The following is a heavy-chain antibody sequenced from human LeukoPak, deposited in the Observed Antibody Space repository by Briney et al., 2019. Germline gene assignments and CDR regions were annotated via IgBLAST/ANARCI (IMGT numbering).Heavy chain of an antibody. J-gene: IGHJ4*02. D-gene: IGHD6-19*01. CDR3: TIAVAGYWDY. CDR1: GFTFSGSA. CDR2: IRSKANGYAT. V-gene: IGHV3-73*01. Sequence: GGSLRLSCAASGFTFSGSAMHWVRQAPGKGLGWVGRIRSKANGYATAYAASVKGRFTISRDDSKNTVYLQMNSLKTEDTAVYYCTIAVAGYWDYWGQGTLVTVSS.